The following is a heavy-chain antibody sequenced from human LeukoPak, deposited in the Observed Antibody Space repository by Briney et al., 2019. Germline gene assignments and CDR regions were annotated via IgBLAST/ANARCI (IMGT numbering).Heavy chain of an antibody. V-gene: IGHV4-61*02. CDR2: IYTSGST. D-gene: IGHD6-13*01. CDR3: ARAEEAAGSGY. CDR1: GGSISSGGYY. J-gene: IGHJ4*02. Sequence: SETLSLTCTVSGGSISSGGYYWSWIRQPAGKGLEWIGRIYTSGSTNYNPSLKSRVTISVDTSKNQFSLKLSSVTAADTAVYYCARAEEAAGSGYWGQGTLVTVSS.